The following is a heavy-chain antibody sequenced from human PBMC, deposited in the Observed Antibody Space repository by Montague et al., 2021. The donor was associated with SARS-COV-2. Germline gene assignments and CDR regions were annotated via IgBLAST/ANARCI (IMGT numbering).Heavy chain of an antibody. CDR2: ISYDGSNK. CDR3: ARGYGGNYYYGMDV. Sequence: SLRLSCAASGFTFSSYAMHWVRQAPGKGLEWVAVISYDGSNKYYADSVKGRFTISRDNSKNTLYLQMNSLRAEDTAVYHCARGYGGNYYYGMDVWGQGTTVTVSS. D-gene: IGHD4-23*01. V-gene: IGHV3-30*04. J-gene: IGHJ6*02. CDR1: GFTFSSYA.